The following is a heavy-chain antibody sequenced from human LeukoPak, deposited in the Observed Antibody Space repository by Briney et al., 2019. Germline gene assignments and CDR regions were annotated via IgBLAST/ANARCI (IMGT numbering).Heavy chain of an antibody. CDR2: VHYTGTT. V-gene: IGHV4-59*01. CDR3: ASFLAHRSNDC. D-gene: IGHD2/OR15-2a*01. CDR1: GASISSYY. Sequence: SETLSLTCSVSGASISSYYWTWIRQPPGKGLEWIGYVHYTGTTNYNASLKSRVTISLDTSKNQFSLKLNSVTAADTAVYYCASFLAHRSNDCWGQGTLVTVSS. J-gene: IGHJ4*02.